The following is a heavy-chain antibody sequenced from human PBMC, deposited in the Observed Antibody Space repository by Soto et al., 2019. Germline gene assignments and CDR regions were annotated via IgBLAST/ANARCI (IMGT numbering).Heavy chain of an antibody. V-gene: IGHV3-21*01. J-gene: IGHJ4*02. Sequence: EVQLLESGGGLVQPGGSLRLSCAASGFTFSSYAMSWVRQAPGKGLEWVSAISSSSSYIYYADSVKGRFTISRDNAKNSLYLQMNSLRAEDTAVYYCASRVTTHPYWGQGTLVTVSS. CDR1: GFTFSSYA. D-gene: IGHD4-17*01. CDR3: ASRVTTHPY. CDR2: ISSSSSYI.